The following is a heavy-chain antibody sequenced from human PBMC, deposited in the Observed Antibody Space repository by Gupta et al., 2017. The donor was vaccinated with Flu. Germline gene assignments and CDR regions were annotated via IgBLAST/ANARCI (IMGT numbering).Heavy chain of an antibody. CDR2: IYYSGIT. D-gene: IGHD5-12*01. J-gene: IGHJ4*02. V-gene: IGHV4-30-4*01. CDR1: GGSVSSGDYY. Sequence: QVQLQESGPGLVKPSQTLSLTCTVSGGSVSSGDYYWSWVRQPPGKGLEWIGYIYYSGITYYNPSLQSRVNISLDTSKNQFSLKLSSVTAADTAVYYCARLIPVATIFDYWGQGTLVTVSP. CDR3: ARLIPVATIFDY.